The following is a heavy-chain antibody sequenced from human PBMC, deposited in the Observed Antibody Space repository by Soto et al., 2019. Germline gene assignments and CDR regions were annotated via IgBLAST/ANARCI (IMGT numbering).Heavy chain of an antibody. Sequence: GGSLRLSCAASGFTFSSYDMHWVRQATGKGLEWVSAIGTAGDPYYPGSVKGRFTISRENAKNSLYLQMNSLRAGDTAVYYCARAGTGDLRDAFDIWGQGTMVTVSS. CDR3: ARAGTGDLRDAFDI. J-gene: IGHJ3*02. CDR2: IGTAGDP. CDR1: GFTFSSYD. V-gene: IGHV3-13*05. D-gene: IGHD7-27*01.